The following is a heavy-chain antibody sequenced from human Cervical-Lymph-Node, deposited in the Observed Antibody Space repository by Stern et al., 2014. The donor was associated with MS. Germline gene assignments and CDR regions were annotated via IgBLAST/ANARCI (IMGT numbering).Heavy chain of an antibody. Sequence: QVQLVESGPGLVKPSGTLSLTCAVSGGSISSSNWWSWVRQPPGKGLEWIGEIYHSGSTNYNPSLKSRVTISVDKAKNQSSLKLSSVTAADTAVYYCATVSGYYYPYYFDYWGQGTLVTVSS. CDR1: GGSISSSNW. CDR3: ATVSGYYYPYYFDY. D-gene: IGHD3-22*01. J-gene: IGHJ4*02. CDR2: IYHSGST. V-gene: IGHV4-4*02.